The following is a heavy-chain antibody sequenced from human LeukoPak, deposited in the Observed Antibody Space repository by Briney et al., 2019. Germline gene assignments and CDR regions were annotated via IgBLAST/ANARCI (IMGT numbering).Heavy chain of an antibody. CDR1: GLTVSSYS. Sequence: GGSLRLSCAASGLTVSSYSMNWVRQAPGKGLEWVSYISSSSSTIYYADSVKGRSTISRDNAKNSLYLQMNSLRDEDTAVYYCAREGRWLQFRSFDYWGQGALVTVSS. V-gene: IGHV3-48*02. J-gene: IGHJ4*02. CDR3: AREGRWLQFRSFDY. D-gene: IGHD5-24*01. CDR2: ISSSSSTI.